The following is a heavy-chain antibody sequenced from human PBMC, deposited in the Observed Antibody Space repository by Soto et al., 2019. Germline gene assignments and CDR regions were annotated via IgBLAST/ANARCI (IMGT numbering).Heavy chain of an antibody. D-gene: IGHD3-22*01. CDR1: GYSFTSYW. V-gene: IGHV5-51*01. Sequence: PGESLKISCKGSGYSFTSYWIGWVRQMPCNGLESMGIIYPVASDTRYSPSFQGQVTISADKSISTAYLQWSSLKASDTAMYYCATFQIFYDSSGYYSSGGMDVWGQGTTVTVSS. J-gene: IGHJ6*02. CDR2: IYPVASDT. CDR3: ATFQIFYDSSGYYSSGGMDV.